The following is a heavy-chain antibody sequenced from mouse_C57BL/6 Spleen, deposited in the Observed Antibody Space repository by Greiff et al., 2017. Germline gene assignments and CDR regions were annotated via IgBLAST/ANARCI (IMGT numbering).Heavy chain of an antibody. D-gene: IGHD1-1*01. CDR1: GYTFTDHT. J-gene: IGHJ1*03. CDR2: LYPRDGST. V-gene: IGHV1-78*01. CDR3: ASYDGSSDDWYFDV. Sequence: QVQLQQSDAELVKPGASVKISCKVSGYTFTDHTIHWMKQRPEQGLEWIGYLYPRDGSTKYNEKFKGKATLTADKSASTAYLQLNSLTSEDSAVYFCASYDGSSDDWYFDVWGTGTTVTVSS.